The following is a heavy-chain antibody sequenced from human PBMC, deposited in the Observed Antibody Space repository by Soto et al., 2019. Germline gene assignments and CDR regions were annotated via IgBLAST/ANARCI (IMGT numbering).Heavy chain of an antibody. CDR2: ISYDGSNK. Sequence: GGSLRLSCAASGFTFSSYGMHWVRQAPGKGLEWVAVISYDGSNKYYADSVKGRFTISRDNSKNTLYLQMNSLRAEDTAVYYCAKDGPYYYDSRGADYWGQGTLVTV. CDR1: GFTFSSYG. CDR3: AKDGPYYYDSRGADY. V-gene: IGHV3-30*18. D-gene: IGHD3-22*01. J-gene: IGHJ4*02.